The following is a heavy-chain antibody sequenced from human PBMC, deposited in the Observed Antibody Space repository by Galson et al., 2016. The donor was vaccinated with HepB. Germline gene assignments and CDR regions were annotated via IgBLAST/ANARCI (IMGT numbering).Heavy chain of an antibody. Sequence: SVKVSCKASGYSFTDFYIHWVRQAPGEGPEWMGWINNHSGGTNYAQKFQGRVTTTRDTTLSTAYMDLSRLRSDDTAMYYCARIGTYYNGDAFDIWGQGTMVTVSS. J-gene: IGHJ3*02. CDR1: GYSFTDFY. CDR3: ARIGTYYNGDAFDI. CDR2: INNHSGGT. D-gene: IGHD3-10*01. V-gene: IGHV1-2*02.